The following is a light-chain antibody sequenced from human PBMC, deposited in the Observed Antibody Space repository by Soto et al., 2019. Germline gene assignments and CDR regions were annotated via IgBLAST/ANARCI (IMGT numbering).Light chain of an antibody. CDR3: QQYGSSTWT. Sequence: EVVMTDSPGTLSVSQWEIAILSCRASQSLTTNLAWYQQKPGQAPRLLIYGASSRATGIPDRFSGSGSGTDFTLTISRLEPEDFAVYYCQQYGSSTWTFGQATKVDIK. CDR2: GAS. J-gene: IGKJ1*01. V-gene: IGKV3-20*01. CDR1: QSLTTN.